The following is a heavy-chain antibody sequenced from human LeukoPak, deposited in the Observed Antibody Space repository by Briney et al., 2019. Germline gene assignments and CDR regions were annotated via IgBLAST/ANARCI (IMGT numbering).Heavy chain of an antibody. V-gene: IGHV1-18*01. D-gene: IGHD3-22*01. Sequence: ASVKVSCKASGYTFTSYGISWVRQAPGQGLEWMGWVSAYNGNTNYAQKLQGRVTMTTDTSTSTAYMELRSLRSDDTAVYYCASYDSSGYDAFDIWGQGTMVTVSS. CDR1: GYTFTSYG. CDR2: VSAYNGNT. J-gene: IGHJ3*02. CDR3: ASYDSSGYDAFDI.